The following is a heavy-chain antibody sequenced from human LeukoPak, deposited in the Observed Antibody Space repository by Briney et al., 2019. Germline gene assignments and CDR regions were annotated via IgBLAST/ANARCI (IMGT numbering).Heavy chain of an antibody. CDR1: GGSISSGGYY. CDR3: ARQHSVLRFLEWLLYWDY. J-gene: IGHJ4*02. Sequence: SETLSLTCTVSGGSISSGGYYWGWIRQPPGKGLEWIGSIYYSGSTYYNPSLKSRVTISVDTSKNQFSLKLSSVTAADTAVYYCARQHSVLRFLEWLLYWDYWGQGTLVTVSS. V-gene: IGHV4-39*01. CDR2: IYYSGST. D-gene: IGHD3-3*01.